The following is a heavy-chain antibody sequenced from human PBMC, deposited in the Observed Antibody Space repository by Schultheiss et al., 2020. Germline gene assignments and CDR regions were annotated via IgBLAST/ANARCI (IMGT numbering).Heavy chain of an antibody. Sequence: SQTLSLTCTVSGGSISSYYWSWIRQPPGKGLEWIGYIYYSGSTNYNPSLKSRVTISVDTSKNQFSLKLSSVTAADTAVYYCARDGSSWYLTWFDPWGQGTLVTVSS. CDR2: IYYSGST. CDR3: ARDGSSWYLTWFDP. CDR1: GGSISSYY. V-gene: IGHV4-59*12. J-gene: IGHJ5*02. D-gene: IGHD6-13*01.